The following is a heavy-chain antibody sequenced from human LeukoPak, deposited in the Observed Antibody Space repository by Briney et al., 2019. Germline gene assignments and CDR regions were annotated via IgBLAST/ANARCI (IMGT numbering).Heavy chain of an antibody. Sequence: GASVKVSCKASGYTFTGYYMHWVRQAPGQGLEWMGWINPNSGGTNYAQKFQGRVTMTRDTSISTAYMELRRLRSDDTAVYYCARDLMTTVTLGYFDYWGQGTLVTVSS. V-gene: IGHV1-2*02. CDR3: ARDLMTTVTLGYFDY. J-gene: IGHJ4*02. CDR1: GYTFTGYY. CDR2: INPNSGGT. D-gene: IGHD4-17*01.